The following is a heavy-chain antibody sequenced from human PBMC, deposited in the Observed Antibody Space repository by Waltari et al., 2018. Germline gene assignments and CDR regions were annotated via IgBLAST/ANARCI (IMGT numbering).Heavy chain of an antibody. CDR3: AKDRDFWSGSYGMDV. CDR2: ISYDGSNK. Sequence: QVQLVESGGGVVQPGRSLRLSCAASGFTFSSYAMHWVRQAPGKGLEWVAVISYDGSNKYYADSVKGRFTISRDNSKNTLYLQMNSLRAEDTAVYYCAKDRDFWSGSYGMDVWGQGTTVTVSS. V-gene: IGHV3-30*04. J-gene: IGHJ6*02. CDR1: GFTFSSYA. D-gene: IGHD3-3*01.